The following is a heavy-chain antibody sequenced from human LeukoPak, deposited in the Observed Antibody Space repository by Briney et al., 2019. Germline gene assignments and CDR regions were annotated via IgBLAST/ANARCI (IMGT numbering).Heavy chain of an antibody. V-gene: IGHV1-2*02. CDR2: INPNSGGT. D-gene: IGHD3-22*01. CDR1: GYTFTGYY. CDR3: ARMSYYDSSGDNWFDP. J-gene: IGHJ5*02. Sequence: ASVKVSCKASGYTFTGYYMHWVRQAPGQGLEWMGWINPNSGGTNYAQKFQGRVTMTRDTSISTAYMELSSLRSEDTAVYYCARMSYYDSSGDNWFDPWGQGTMVTVSS.